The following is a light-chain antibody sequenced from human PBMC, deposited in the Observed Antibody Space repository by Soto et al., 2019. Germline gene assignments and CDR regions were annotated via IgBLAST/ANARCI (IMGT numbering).Light chain of an antibody. J-gene: IGKJ5*01. Sequence: DIQMTQSPSSLAASVGDRVTITCRASQTFSRYLYWYQQKPGRAPKPLIYAASNLHSGVPSRFSGSGSGTDFTLTISSLQPEDFATYYCQQSFSLPLTFGQGTRLEIK. CDR2: AAS. CDR3: QQSFSLPLT. V-gene: IGKV1-39*01. CDR1: QTFSRY.